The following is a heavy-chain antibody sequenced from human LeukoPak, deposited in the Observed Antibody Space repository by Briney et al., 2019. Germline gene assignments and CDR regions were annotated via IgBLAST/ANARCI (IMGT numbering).Heavy chain of an antibody. CDR1: GFTFSSYA. CDR2: ISGSGGST. Sequence: GGSLRLSCAASGFTFSSYAMSWVRQAPGKGLEWVSAISGSGGSTYYADSVKGRFTISRDNSKNTLYLQMNSLRAEDTAVYYCAKAGYCSGGSCYQSYYYGMDVWGQGTTVTVSS. V-gene: IGHV3-23*01. D-gene: IGHD2-15*01. CDR3: AKAGYCSGGSCYQSYYYGMDV. J-gene: IGHJ6*02.